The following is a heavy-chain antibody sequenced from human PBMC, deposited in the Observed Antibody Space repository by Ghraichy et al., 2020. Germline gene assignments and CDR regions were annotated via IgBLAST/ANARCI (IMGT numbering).Heavy chain of an antibody. D-gene: IGHD3-3*01. CDR1: GYTLTELS. J-gene: IGHJ4*02. CDR3: ATDSPDRGDFWSAVGDY. V-gene: IGHV1-24*01. Sequence: ASVKVSCKVSGYTLTELSMHWVRQAPGKGLEWMGGFDPEDGETIYAQKFQGRVTMTEDTSTDTAYMELSSLRSEDTAVYYCATDSPDRGDFWSAVGDYWGQGTLVTVSS. CDR2: FDPEDGET.